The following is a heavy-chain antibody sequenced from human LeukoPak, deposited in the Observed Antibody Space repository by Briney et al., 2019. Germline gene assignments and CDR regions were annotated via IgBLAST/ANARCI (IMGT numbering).Heavy chain of an antibody. Sequence: SVKVSCKASGGTFSSYAISRVRQAPGQGLEWMGRIIPILGIANYAQKFQGRVTITADKSTSTAYMELSSLRSEDTAVYYCARAEAITIFLDLGHWGQGTLVTVSS. CDR1: GGTFSSYA. CDR3: ARAEAITIFLDLGH. D-gene: IGHD3-3*01. V-gene: IGHV1-69*04. CDR2: IIPILGIA. J-gene: IGHJ4*02.